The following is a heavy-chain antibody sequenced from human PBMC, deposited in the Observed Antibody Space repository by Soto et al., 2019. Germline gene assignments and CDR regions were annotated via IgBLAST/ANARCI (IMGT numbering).Heavy chain of an antibody. Sequence: EVQLVESGGGLVQPGGSLRLSCAASGFTLSNYWMAWVRQAPGKGLEWVANINQDGSEEHYVDSAKGRFTISRDNAKSSLYLQMSSLSAEDTAMCYCAMTDVRETSGYRHFDLWGRGTLVAVSS. CDR1: GFTLSNYW. CDR3: AMTDVRETSGYRHFDL. V-gene: IGHV3-7*05. D-gene: IGHD3-22*01. J-gene: IGHJ2*01. CDR2: INQDGSEE.